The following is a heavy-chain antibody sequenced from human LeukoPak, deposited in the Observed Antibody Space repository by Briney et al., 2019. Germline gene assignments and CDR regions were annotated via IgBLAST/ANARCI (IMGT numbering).Heavy chain of an antibody. Sequence: SETLSLTCTVSGGSISSYYWSWIRQPPGKGLEWIGYIYYSGSTNYNPSLKSRVTISVDTSKNQFSLKLSSVTAADTAVYYCARVTGWAFDIRGQGTMVTVSS. CDR2: IYYSGST. CDR3: ARVTGWAFDI. D-gene: IGHD2-21*02. V-gene: IGHV4-59*01. CDR1: GGSISSYY. J-gene: IGHJ3*02.